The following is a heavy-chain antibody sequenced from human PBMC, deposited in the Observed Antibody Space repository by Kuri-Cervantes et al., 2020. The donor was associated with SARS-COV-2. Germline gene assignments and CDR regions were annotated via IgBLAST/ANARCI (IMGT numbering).Heavy chain of an antibody. CDR3: ARDGGSSWDFDY. CDR1: GGSFSGYY. V-gene: IGHV4-34*01. D-gene: IGHD6-13*01. CDR2: INHSGST. Sequence: SETLSLTCAVYGGSFSGYYWSWIRQPPGKGLEWIGEINHSGSTNYNPSPKSRVTISVDTSKNQFSLKLSSVTAADTAVYYCARDGGSSWDFDYWGQGTLVTVSS. J-gene: IGHJ4*02.